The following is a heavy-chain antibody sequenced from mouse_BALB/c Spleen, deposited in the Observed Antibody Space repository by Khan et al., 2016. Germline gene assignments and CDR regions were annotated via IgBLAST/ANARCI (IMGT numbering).Heavy chain of an antibody. V-gene: IGHV3-2*02. CDR2: ISYSGST. J-gene: IGHJ1*01. Sequence: EVQLVESGPGLVKPSQSLSLTCTVTGYSITSDYAWNWIRQFPGNKLEWMGYISYSGSTSYNPSLKSRISITRDTSKNQFFLQLNSVTTEDTATXYCASGGYFDVWGAGTTVTVSS. CDR3: ASGGYFDV. CDR1: GYSITSDYA.